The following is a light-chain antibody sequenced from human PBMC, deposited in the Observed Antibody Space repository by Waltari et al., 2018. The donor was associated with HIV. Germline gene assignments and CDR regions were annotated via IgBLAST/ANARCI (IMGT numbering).Light chain of an antibody. CDR2: GAS. Sequence: EVVLTQSPGTLSLSPGERATLSCRASQSVDSDYLAWYQQTPGQAPRLLIHGASSRATGIPDRFSGSGSGTDLTLTISRLEPEDFAFYFCQHYGSPYTFGQGTKLEIK. CDR1: QSVDSDY. V-gene: IGKV3-20*01. J-gene: IGKJ2*01. CDR3: QHYGSPYT.